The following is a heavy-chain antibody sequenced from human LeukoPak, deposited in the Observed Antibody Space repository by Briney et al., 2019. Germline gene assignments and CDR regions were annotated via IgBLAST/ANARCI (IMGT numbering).Heavy chain of an antibody. V-gene: IGHV3-33*08. D-gene: IGHD4-23*01. Sequence: PGGSLRLSCAASGFTFSVYWMHWVRQAPGKGLEWVAVIWYDGSNKYYADSVKGRFTISRDNSKNTLYLQMNSLRAEDTAVYYCARDGARNGGMFDYWGQGTLVTVSS. J-gene: IGHJ4*02. CDR1: GFTFSVYW. CDR3: ARDGARNGGMFDY. CDR2: IWYDGSNK.